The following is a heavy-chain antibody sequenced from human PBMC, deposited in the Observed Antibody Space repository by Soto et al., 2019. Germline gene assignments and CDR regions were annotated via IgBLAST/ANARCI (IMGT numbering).Heavy chain of an antibody. CDR1: GGTFSSCA. CDR3: ARKYYGSGSYIRYYYYGMDV. CDR2: IIPIFGTA. V-gene: IGHV1-69*13. J-gene: IGHJ6*02. D-gene: IGHD3-10*01. Sequence: SVKVSCKASGGTFSSCAISWVRQAPGQGLEWMGGIIPIFGTANYAQKFQGRVTITADESTSTAYMELSSLRSEDTAVYYCARKYYGSGSYIRYYYYGMDVWGQGTTVTVSS.